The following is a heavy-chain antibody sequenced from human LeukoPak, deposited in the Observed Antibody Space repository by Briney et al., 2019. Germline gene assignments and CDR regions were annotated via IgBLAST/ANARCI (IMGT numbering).Heavy chain of an antibody. D-gene: IGHD5-12*01. CDR3: ARDDDGGYDSYYFDY. Sequence: SETLSLTCTVSGGSMSNYYWNWIRQPPGKGLEWIGYVYYSGTTNYNPSLKSRVSMSVDTSKNQFSLKLSSVTAADTAVYYCARDDDGGYDSYYFDYWGQGTLVTVSS. V-gene: IGHV4-59*01. J-gene: IGHJ4*02. CDR1: GGSMSNYY. CDR2: VYYSGTT.